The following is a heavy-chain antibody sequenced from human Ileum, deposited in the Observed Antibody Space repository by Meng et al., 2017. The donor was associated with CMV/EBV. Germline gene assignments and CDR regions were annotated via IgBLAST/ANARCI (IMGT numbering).Heavy chain of an antibody. CDR3: ARGARWGAGFDY. CDR1: GSTFSRYW. CDR2: ISTAGDST. V-gene: IGHV3-74*03. D-gene: IGHD4-23*01. J-gene: IGHJ4*02. Sequence: SGSTFSRYWMHWVRQAPGKGLVWVSHISTAGDSTTYADSVKGRFTISRDNAKNTLYLQMNSLRVDDTAVYYCARGARWGAGFDYWGQGTLVTVSS.